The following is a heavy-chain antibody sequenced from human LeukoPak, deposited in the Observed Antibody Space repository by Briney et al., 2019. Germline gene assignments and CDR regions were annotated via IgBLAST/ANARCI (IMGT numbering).Heavy chain of an antibody. CDR1: GFSLSTSGVG. Sequence: SGPTLVKPTQTLTLTCTFSGFSLSTSGVGVGWIRQPPGKALEWLALIYWDDDKRYSPSLKSRLTITKDTSKNQVVLTMTNMDPVDTATYYCAHNSLRAGHWNDDAFDIWGQGTMVTVSS. J-gene: IGHJ3*02. CDR3: AHNSLRAGHWNDDAFDI. CDR2: IYWDDDK. V-gene: IGHV2-5*02. D-gene: IGHD1-1*01.